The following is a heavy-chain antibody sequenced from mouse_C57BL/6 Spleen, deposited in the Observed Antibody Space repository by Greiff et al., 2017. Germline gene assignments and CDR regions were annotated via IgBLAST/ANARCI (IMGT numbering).Heavy chain of an antibody. V-gene: IGHV14-3*01. D-gene: IGHD3-2*02. CDR1: GFNIKNTY. J-gene: IGHJ2*01. CDR2: IDPANGNT. CDR3: ARSRAPDSSGSHFDY. Sequence: VQLQQSVAELVRPGASVKLSCTASGFNIKNTYMHWVKQRPEQGLEWIGRIDPANGNTKYAPKFQGKATITADTSSNTAYLQLSSLTSEDTAIYYGARSRAPDSSGSHFDYWGQGTTLTVSS.